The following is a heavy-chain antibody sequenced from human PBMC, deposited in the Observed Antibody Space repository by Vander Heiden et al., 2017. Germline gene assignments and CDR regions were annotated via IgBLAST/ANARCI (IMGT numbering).Heavy chain of an antibody. V-gene: IGHV3-7*01. CDR1: GSNFRDYW. CDR3: ARDVGSVGLWFGESPDGMDV. CDR2: VKQDGSET. Sequence: EVQLVESGGGLVQPGGSLRLSYAATGSNFRDYWMNWVRQPPGKGLEWVANVKQDGSETYYVDSVKGRFSISRDNAENSLYLQMNILRVEDTAVYYCARDVGSVGLWFGESPDGMDVWGQGTTVSVSS. J-gene: IGHJ6*02. D-gene: IGHD3-10*01.